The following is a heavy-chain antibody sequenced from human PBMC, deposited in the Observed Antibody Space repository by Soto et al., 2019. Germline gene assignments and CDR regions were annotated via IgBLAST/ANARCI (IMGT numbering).Heavy chain of an antibody. Sequence: SGPTLVNPTQTLTLTCTFSGFSLSTSGMRVSWIRQPPGKALEWLARIDWDDDKFYSTSLETRLTISKDTSKNQVVLTMTNMDPVDTATYYCARLLGYCTNGVCYSWFDPWGQGTLVTVSS. CDR2: IDWDDDK. D-gene: IGHD2-8*01. CDR1: GFSLSTSGMR. CDR3: ARLLGYCTNGVCYSWFDP. J-gene: IGHJ5*02. V-gene: IGHV2-70*04.